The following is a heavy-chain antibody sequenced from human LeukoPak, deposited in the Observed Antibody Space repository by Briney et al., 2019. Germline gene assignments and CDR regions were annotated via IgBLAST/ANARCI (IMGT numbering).Heavy chain of an antibody. CDR3: ARPKGAYCSSTSCYPSWFDP. Sequence: SQTLSLTCTVSGGFISSGGYYWSWIGQHPGKGLEWIGDIYYSGSTYYNPSLKSRVTISVDTSKNQFSLKLSSVTAADTAVYYCARPKGAYCSSTSCYPSWFDPWGQGTLVTVSS. D-gene: IGHD2-2*01. V-gene: IGHV4-31*03. CDR1: GGFISSGGYY. CDR2: IYYSGST. J-gene: IGHJ5*02.